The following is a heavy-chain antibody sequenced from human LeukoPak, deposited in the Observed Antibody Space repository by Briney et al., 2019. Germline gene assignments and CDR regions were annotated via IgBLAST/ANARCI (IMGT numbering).Heavy chain of an antibody. D-gene: IGHD2-8*01. J-gene: IGHJ4*02. CDR1: GYSFTGYW. Sequence: GESLKISCKGSGYSFTGYWIGWVRQMPGKGLEWMGVIYPGDSDTRYSPSFQGQVTISADKSISTAYLQWSSLKASDTAMYYCARHTPYCTNGVCYQSYFDYWGQGTLVTVSS. V-gene: IGHV5-51*01. CDR3: ARHTPYCTNGVCYQSYFDY. CDR2: IYPGDSDT.